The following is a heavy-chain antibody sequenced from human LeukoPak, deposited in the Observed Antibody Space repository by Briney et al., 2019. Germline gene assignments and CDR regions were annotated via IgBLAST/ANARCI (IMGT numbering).Heavy chain of an antibody. J-gene: IGHJ4*02. CDR1: GGSISSYY. Sequence: SETLSLTCTVSGGSISSYYWSWIRQPPGKGLEWIVYIYYSGSTNYNPSLKSRVTISVDTSKTKFSLKLSSVTATDTAVYYCARIGPIISMVRGIKPYSFDYWGQGTLVTVSS. V-gene: IGHV4-59*08. D-gene: IGHD3-10*01. CDR2: IYYSGST. CDR3: ARIGPIISMVRGIKPYSFDY.